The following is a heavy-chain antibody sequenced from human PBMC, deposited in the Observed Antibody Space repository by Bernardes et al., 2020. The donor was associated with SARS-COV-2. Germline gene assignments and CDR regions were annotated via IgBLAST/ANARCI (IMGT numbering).Heavy chain of an antibody. CDR1: GFTFSSYG. V-gene: IGHV3-33*01. Sequence: GILRLSCAASGFTFSSYGMHWVRQAPGKGLEWVAVIWYDGSNKYYADSVKGRFTISRDNSKNTLYLQMNSLRAEDTAVYYCARSPSYYYGMDVWGQGTTVTVSS. CDR3: ARSPSYYYGMDV. CDR2: IWYDGSNK. J-gene: IGHJ6*02.